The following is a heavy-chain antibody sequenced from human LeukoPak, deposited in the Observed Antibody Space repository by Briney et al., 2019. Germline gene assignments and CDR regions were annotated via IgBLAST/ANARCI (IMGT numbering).Heavy chain of an antibody. CDR2: IDRDGRVQ. CDR3: TGGSDKVLSSVYYYYTDV. J-gene: IGHJ6*03. D-gene: IGHD2/OR15-2a*01. Sequence: GGSLRLSCAASGFTVSSNYMSWVRQSPGKGLESLANIDRDGRVQHYVDSVEGRFTISRDSAENSLALQMHSLRAEDTAVYYCTGGSDKVLSSVYYYYTDVWGTGTTVTVSS. CDR1: GFTVSSNY. V-gene: IGHV3-7*01.